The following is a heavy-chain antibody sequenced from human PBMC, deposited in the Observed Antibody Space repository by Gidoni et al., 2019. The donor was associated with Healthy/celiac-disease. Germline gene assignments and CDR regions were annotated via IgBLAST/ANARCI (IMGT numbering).Heavy chain of an antibody. CDR3: VRGGGTGHFDY. D-gene: IGHD1-1*01. Sequence: AAGFTFDEYGMSWVRQAPGKWLEWVSGINWNGGSTGYADSVKGLFTISRDNAKNSLYLPMNSLRAEDTALYHCVRGGGTGHFDYWGQGTLVTVSS. J-gene: IGHJ4*02. V-gene: IGHV3-20*01. CDR2: INWNGGST. CDR1: GFTFDEYG.